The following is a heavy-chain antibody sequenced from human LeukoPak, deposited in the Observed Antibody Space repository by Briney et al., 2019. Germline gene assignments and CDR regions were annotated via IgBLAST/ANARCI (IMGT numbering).Heavy chain of an antibody. CDR2: INDSGGA. CDR1: GGSFSGYY. CDR3: ARILLDVGPILPSRYYFAQ. J-gene: IGHJ4*02. Sequence: SETLSLTCAVYGGSFSGYYWRWLRQPPGRGVEGIGEINDSGGANYSPSLRSRVTISLDTSKTQFSLTLSSVTAAHTAVYYCARILLDVGPILPSRYYFAQWGQGTLVTVSS. V-gene: IGHV4-34*01. D-gene: IGHD3-16*02.